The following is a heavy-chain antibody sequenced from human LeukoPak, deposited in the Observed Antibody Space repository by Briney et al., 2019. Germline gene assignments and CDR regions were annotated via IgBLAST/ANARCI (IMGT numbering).Heavy chain of an antibody. CDR3: ARDTSIVVVTATHAFDI. V-gene: IGHV1-18*01. J-gene: IGHJ3*02. Sequence: ASAKVSCKASGYTFTSYGISWVRQAPGQGLEWMGWISAYNGNTNYAQKLQGRVTMTTDTSTSTAYMELRSLRSDDTAVYYCARDTSIVVVTATHAFDIWGQGTMVTVSS. D-gene: IGHD2-21*02. CDR2: ISAYNGNT. CDR1: GYTFTSYG.